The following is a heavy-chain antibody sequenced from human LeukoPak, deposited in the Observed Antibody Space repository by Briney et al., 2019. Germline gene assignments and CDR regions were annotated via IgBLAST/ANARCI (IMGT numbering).Heavy chain of an antibody. CDR2: IIPIFGTA. J-gene: IGHJ5*02. V-gene: IGHV1-69*05. CDR1: GGTFSSYA. D-gene: IGHD2-2*01. CDR3: ARDLVVVPAATTIGNWFDP. Sequence: SVKVSCKASGGTFSSYAISWVRQAPGQGLEWMGRIIPIFGTAIYAQKFQGRVTITTDESTSTAYMELRSLRSDDTAVYYCARDLVVVPAATTIGNWFDPWGQGTLVTVSS.